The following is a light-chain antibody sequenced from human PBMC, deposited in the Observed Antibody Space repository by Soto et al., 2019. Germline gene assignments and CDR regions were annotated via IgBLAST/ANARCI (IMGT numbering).Light chain of an antibody. V-gene: IGKV3-11*01. CDR1: QSVSSC. Sequence: EIVLTQSPATLSLSPGEIATLSCRASQSVSSCLAWYQQKPGHAPRLLIYDASNRATGIPARFSGSGSGTDFTLTISSLEPEDFAVYYCQQRSDWPPLTCGGGTKVEIK. CDR2: DAS. J-gene: IGKJ4*01. CDR3: QQRSDWPPLT.